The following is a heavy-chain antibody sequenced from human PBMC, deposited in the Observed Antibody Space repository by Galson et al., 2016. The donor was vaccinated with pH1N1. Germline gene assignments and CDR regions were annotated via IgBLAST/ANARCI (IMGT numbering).Heavy chain of an antibody. D-gene: IGHD1-26*01. V-gene: IGHV3-73*01. CDR1: GFTFSGSA. CDR3: TRPNSGRCEEFWFDP. J-gene: IGHJ5*02. CDR2: IRSKADSYAT. Sequence: SLRLSCAASGFTFSGSAMHWVRQASGKGLEWVGRIRSKADSYATAYAASVEGRFTISRDDSKNTAYLQMNSLKTEDTAVYYCTRPNSGRCEEFWFDPWGQGTLVTVSS.